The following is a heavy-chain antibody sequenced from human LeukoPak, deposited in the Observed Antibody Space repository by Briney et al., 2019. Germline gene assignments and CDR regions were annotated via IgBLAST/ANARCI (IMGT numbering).Heavy chain of an antibody. Sequence: GGSLRLSCAASGFTFSNYAMSWVRQAPGKGLEWVSAISGSGASEYYADSVKGRFTISRDSSKNTVYLQMNSLRAEDTAVYYCAKDHGGYDSDYWGQGTLVTVSS. V-gene: IGHV3-23*01. CDR2: ISGSGASE. J-gene: IGHJ4*02. CDR1: GFTFSNYA. D-gene: IGHD5-12*01. CDR3: AKDHGGYDSDY.